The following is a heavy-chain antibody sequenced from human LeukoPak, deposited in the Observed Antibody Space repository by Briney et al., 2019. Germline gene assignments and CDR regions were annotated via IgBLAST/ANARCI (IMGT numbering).Heavy chain of an antibody. CDR3: AREGYCSNGSCYSDY. V-gene: IGHV3-66*01. CDR2: IYSGGSA. J-gene: IGHJ4*02. Sequence: GGSLRLSCAASGFTVSSNYMSWVRQAPGKGLEWVSVIYSGGSAYYADSVKGRFTISRDNSKNTLYLQMNSLRVEDTAVHYCAREGYCSNGSCYSDYWGQGTLVTVSS. CDR1: GFTVSSNY. D-gene: IGHD2-15*01.